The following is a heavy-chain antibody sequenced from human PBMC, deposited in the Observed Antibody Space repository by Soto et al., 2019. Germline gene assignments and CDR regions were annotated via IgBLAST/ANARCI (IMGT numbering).Heavy chain of an antibody. CDR1: GFTFSNNA. D-gene: IGHD3-22*01. CDR3: AKDNEYYYDSSGYYYRGYYLDY. CDR2: ISGSGGSI. Sequence: GGPLRLSCAASGFTFSNNAMSWVRQAPGRGLEWVSAISGSGGSIYYADSVKGRFTISRDNSKNTLYLQVNSLRAEDTAVYYCAKDNEYYYDSSGYYYRGYYLDYWGQGTQVTVSS. V-gene: IGHV3-23*01. J-gene: IGHJ4*02.